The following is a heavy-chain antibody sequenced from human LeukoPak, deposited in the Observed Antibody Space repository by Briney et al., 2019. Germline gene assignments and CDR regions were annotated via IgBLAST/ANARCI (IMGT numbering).Heavy chain of an antibody. CDR1: GGGVSSDSAA. V-gene: IGHV6-1*01. Sequence: SQTLSLTCAISGGGVSSDSAAWNWIRQSPSRGLEWLARTYFRSKWYYDYALAVKGRITINPDTSKNQFSLQLNSVTPEDTAVYFCARDPVGGSTIFDSWGQGTLVTVSS. CDR3: ARDPVGGSTIFDS. D-gene: IGHD1-26*01. CDR2: TYFRSKWYY. J-gene: IGHJ4*02.